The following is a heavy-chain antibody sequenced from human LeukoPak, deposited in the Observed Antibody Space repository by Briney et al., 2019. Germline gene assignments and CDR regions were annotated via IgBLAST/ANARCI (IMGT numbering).Heavy chain of an antibody. V-gene: IGHV1-8*01. CDR1: GYTFTSYD. J-gene: IGHJ4*02. CDR2: MNLNSGNT. D-gene: IGHD3-10*01. Sequence: GASVKVSCKASGYTFTSYDINCVRQATGQGGEWMGWMNLNSGNTGYAHKFQGRVTMTRNTSISTACLELSSRRSEDTAVYYCARRVVREVKVYFDYWGQGALVTVSS. CDR3: ARRVVREVKVYFDY.